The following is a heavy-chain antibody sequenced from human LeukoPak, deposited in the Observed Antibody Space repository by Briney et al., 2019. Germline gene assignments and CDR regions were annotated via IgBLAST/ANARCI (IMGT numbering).Heavy chain of an antibody. CDR2: INAGNGNT. V-gene: IGHV1-3*01. Sequence: ASVKVSCKASGYTFTSCAMHWVRQAPGQRLEWMGWINAGNGNTKYSQKFQGRVTITRDTSASTAYMELSSLRSEDTAVYYCARDRWQQLVDYWGQGTLVTVSS. CDR3: ARDRWQQLVDY. D-gene: IGHD6-13*01. CDR1: GYTFTSCA. J-gene: IGHJ4*02.